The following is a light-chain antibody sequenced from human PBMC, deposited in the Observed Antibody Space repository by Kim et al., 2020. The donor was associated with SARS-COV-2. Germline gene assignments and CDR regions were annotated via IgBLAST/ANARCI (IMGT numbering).Light chain of an antibody. V-gene: IGKV1-33*01. CDR2: DAV. J-gene: IGKJ2*01. CDR3: QQYDLLPYT. CDR1: QDIRKY. Sequence: DIQMTQSPSSLSASAGETVTITCQASQDIRKYLNWFQQKPGKAPKLLIYDAVSLETGVPSRFSGSGSGTHFTFTIRSLQPEDIATYFCQQYDLLPYTFGQGTKVGI.